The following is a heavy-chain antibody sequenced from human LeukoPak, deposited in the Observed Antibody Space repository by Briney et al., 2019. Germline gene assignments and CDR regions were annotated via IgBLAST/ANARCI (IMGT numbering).Heavy chain of an antibody. D-gene: IGHD6-19*01. Sequence: PGESLKISCKGSGYSFTSYWIAWVRQMPGKGLEWMGIVNPADSDTRYSPSFEGQVTISAGKSISTAYLQWSSLKASDTAMYYCARLEAVAGPYYYYGMDVWGQGTTVTVSS. CDR1: GYSFTSYW. J-gene: IGHJ6*02. CDR2: VNPADSDT. V-gene: IGHV5-51*01. CDR3: ARLEAVAGPYYYYGMDV.